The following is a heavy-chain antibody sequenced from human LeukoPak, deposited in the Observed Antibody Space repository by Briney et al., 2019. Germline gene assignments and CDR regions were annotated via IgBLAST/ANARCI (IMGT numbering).Heavy chain of an antibody. V-gene: IGHV3-30-3*01. CDR3: AREGVGTVAAFLSPFDY. CDR1: GFTFSSYA. Sequence: GGSLRLSCAVSGFTFSSYAMHWVRQAPGKGLDWVAVISFDENKKYYSDSVKGRFTISRDNAKNSLYLQMNSLRAEDTAVYYCAREGVGTVAAFLSPFDYWGQGTLVTVSS. CDR2: ISFDENKK. D-gene: IGHD6-19*01. J-gene: IGHJ4*02.